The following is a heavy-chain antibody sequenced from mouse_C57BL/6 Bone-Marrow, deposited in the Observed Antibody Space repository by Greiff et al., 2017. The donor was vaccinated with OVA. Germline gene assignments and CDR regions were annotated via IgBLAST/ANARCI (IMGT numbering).Heavy chain of an antibody. J-gene: IGHJ2*01. V-gene: IGHV1-50*01. CDR2: IDPSDSYT. CDR3: AISLLRDFDY. D-gene: IGHD1-2*01. Sequence: QVQLQQPGAELVKPGASVKLSCKASGYTFTSYWMQWVKQRPGQGLEWIGEIDPSDSYTNYNQKFKGKATLTVDTSSSTAYMQLSSLTSEDSAVYYCAISLLRDFDYWGQGTTLTVSS. CDR1: GYTFTSYW.